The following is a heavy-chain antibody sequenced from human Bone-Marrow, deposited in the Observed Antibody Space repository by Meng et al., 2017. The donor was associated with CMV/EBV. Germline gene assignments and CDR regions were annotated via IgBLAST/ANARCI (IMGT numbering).Heavy chain of an antibody. CDR2: IKGDGSHT. J-gene: IGHJ4*02. CDR1: GFTFSSYG. CDR3: VRDGHSWNFDY. D-gene: IGHD6-13*01. V-gene: IGHV3-74*01. Sequence: GESLKISCAASGFTFSSYGMHWVRQTPGKGLLWVSRIKGDGSHTIYGDSVKGRFTISRDNAKNTLYLQMNTLRVDDTAVYYCVRDGHSWNFDYWGQGSLVTVSS.